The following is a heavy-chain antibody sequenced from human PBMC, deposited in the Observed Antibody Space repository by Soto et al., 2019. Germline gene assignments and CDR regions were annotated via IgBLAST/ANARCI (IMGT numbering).Heavy chain of an antibody. J-gene: IGHJ4*02. CDR3: AKDMDYSNYLSVAGDY. CDR2: ISGSGGST. D-gene: IGHD4-4*01. CDR1: GFTFSSYA. V-gene: IGHV3-23*01. Sequence: GGSLRLSCAASGFTFSSYAMSWVRQAPGKGLEWVSAISGSGGSTYYADSVKGRFTISRDNSKNTLYLQMNSLRAEDTAVYYCAKDMDYSNYLSVAGDYWGQGTLVTVSS.